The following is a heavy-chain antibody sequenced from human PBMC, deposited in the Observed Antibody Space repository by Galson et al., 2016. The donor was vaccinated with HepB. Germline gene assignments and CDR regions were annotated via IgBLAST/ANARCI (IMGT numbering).Heavy chain of an antibody. CDR2: IKSKSSGGTA. J-gene: IGHJ4*02. Sequence: SLRLSCATSGFNFNDAWLSWVRQGPGKGLEWVGRIKSKSSGGTADYGAPVKGGFTISRDDSKKTLYLQMNSLETEDTGTYYCTTGVTGGEASWGQGTPVTVSS. V-gene: IGHV3-15*01. D-gene: IGHD1-20*01. CDR1: GFNFNDAW. CDR3: TTGVTGGEAS.